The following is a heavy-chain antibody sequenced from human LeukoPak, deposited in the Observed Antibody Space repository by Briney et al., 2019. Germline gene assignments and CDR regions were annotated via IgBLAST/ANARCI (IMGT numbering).Heavy chain of an antibody. CDR3: AKDNWLPSSPAVAGLGD. D-gene: IGHD6-19*01. CDR2: IYSGGST. V-gene: IGHV3-53*05. Sequence: GGSLRLSCTVSGFTVSSDSMSWVRQAPGKGLEWVSFIYSGGSTHYSDSVKGRFTISRDNSRNTLYLQMNSLTVEDTAVYYCAKDNWLPSSPAVAGLGDWNQGTLVTVSS. CDR1: GFTVSSDS. J-gene: IGHJ4*02.